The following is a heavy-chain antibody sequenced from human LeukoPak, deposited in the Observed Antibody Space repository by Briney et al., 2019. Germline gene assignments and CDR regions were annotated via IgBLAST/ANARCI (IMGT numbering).Heavy chain of an antibody. CDR2: ISYDGSNK. D-gene: IGHD5-12*01. V-gene: IGHV3-30*04. CDR1: GFTFSSFP. Sequence: GGSLRLSCAASGFTFSSFPMHWVRQAPGKWLEWVAIISYDGSNKYYADSVKGRFTISRDNSNHMLYLRMNSLIAEDTAIYYCAKDDDWLRFEHWGRGTPVSVSS. J-gene: IGHJ4*02. CDR3: AKDDDWLRFEH.